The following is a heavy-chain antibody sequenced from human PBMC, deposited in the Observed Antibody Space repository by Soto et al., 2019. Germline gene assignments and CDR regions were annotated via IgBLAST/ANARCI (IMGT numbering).Heavy chain of an antibody. Sequence: EVQLLESGGGLVQPGGSLRLSCAASGFTFSSYAMSWVRQAPGKGLEWVSTISGSGGGTYYADSVKGRFSISRDNSQNTLYLKINSLRADDTAVYYCAKDRRYCRSTSCYGVFDYWGQGTLVTVSS. J-gene: IGHJ4*02. V-gene: IGHV3-23*01. CDR2: ISGSGGGT. CDR3: AKDRRYCRSTSCYGVFDY. D-gene: IGHD2-2*01. CDR1: GFTFSSYA.